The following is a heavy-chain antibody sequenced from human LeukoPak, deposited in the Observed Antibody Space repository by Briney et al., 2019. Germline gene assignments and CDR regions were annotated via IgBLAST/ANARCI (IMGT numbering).Heavy chain of an antibody. D-gene: IGHD6-13*01. J-gene: IGHJ5*02. CDR2: IYPGDSDT. V-gene: IGHV5-51*01. CDR1: GYSFTSYW. CDR3: ARHRLYSSSRFDP. Sequence: GESLKISRKGSGYSFTSYWIGWVRQMPGKGLEWMGIIYPGDSDTRYSPSFQGQVTISAAKSISTAYLQWSSLKASDTAMYYCARHRLYSSSRFDPWGQGTLVTVSS.